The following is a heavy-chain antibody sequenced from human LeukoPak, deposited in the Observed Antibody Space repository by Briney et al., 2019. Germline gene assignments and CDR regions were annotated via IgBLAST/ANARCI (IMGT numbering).Heavy chain of an antibody. CDR3: AANIVPSNWFDP. Sequence: SETLSLTCTVSGGSISSYYWSCIRQPPGKGLEWIGYIYYSGSTNYNPSLKSRVTISVDTSKNQFSLKLSSVTAADTAVYYCAANIVPSNWFDPWGQGTLVTVSS. CDR2: IYYSGST. D-gene: IGHD2-8*01. CDR1: GGSISSYY. J-gene: IGHJ5*02. V-gene: IGHV4-59*01.